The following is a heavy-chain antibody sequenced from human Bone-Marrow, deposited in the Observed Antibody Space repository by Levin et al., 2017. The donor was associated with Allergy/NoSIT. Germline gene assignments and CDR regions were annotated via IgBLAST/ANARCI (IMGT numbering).Heavy chain of an antibody. V-gene: IGHV4-30-2*01. CDR2: ISHSGTT. D-gene: IGHD2-2*01. CDR3: ARAQLLSSFDY. Sequence: SETLSLTCAVSGGSISSDTYSWTWVRQPPGKGLEWIGYISHSGTTYYNPSLKSRVTISVDGSKNQFSLRLTSVTAADTAGYYCARAQLLSSFDYWGQGTLVVVSS. CDR1: GGSISSDTYS. J-gene: IGHJ4*02.